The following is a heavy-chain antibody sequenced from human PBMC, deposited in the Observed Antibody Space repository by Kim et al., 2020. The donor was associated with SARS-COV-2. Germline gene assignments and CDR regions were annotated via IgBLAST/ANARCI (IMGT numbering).Heavy chain of an antibody. CDR3: GVGATGISYH. CDR1: GFTVSSNY. J-gene: IGHJ1*01. V-gene: IGHV3-53*01. D-gene: IGHD3-16*02. CDR2: IYSGGST. Sequence: GGSLRLSCAASGFTVSSNYMSWVRQPPGKGLEWVSIIYSGGSTYYADSVKGRFTIFRDNAKNTFNLQMSSLRFEDTAVFYCGVGATGISYHWGQGTRVT.